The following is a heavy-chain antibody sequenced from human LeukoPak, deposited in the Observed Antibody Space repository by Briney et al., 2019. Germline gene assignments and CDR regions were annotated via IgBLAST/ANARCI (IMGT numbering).Heavy chain of an antibody. Sequence: GGSLRLSCAASGFTFSSYAMSWVRQAPGKGLEWVSAISGSGGTTYYADSVKGRFTISRDNSKNTLYLQMNSLRAEDTAVYYCAHFKWSGYSYGSEFDYWGQGTLVTVSS. J-gene: IGHJ4*02. CDR3: AHFKWSGYSYGSEFDY. CDR2: ISGSGGTT. CDR1: GFTFSSYA. D-gene: IGHD5-18*01. V-gene: IGHV3-23*01.